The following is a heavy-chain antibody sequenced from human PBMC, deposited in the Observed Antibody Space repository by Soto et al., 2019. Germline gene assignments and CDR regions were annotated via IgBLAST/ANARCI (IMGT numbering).Heavy chain of an antibody. J-gene: IGHJ6*02. CDR1: GGTFSSYA. D-gene: IGHD3-22*01. Sequence: SVKVSCKASGGTFSSYAISWVRQAPGQGLEWMGGIIPIFGTANYAQKFQGRVTITADESTSTAYMELSSLRSEDTAVYYCARDNYDSSGPYGMDVWGQGTTVTVSS. V-gene: IGHV1-69*13. CDR2: IIPIFGTA. CDR3: ARDNYDSSGPYGMDV.